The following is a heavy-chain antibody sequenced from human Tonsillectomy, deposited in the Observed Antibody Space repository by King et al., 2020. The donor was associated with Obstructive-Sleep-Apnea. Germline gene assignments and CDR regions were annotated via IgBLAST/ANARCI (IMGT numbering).Heavy chain of an antibody. CDR2: INPDSGAT. Sequence: QLVQSGAEVKKPGASVKVSCKASGFTFSAFYIHWVRQAPGQGLEWMGWINPDSGATNFAQKFQGRVTMTRDTSISTAYMELTGLRSDDTAIYYCVRDGTADLHRRSNYFDYWGQGTLVTVSS. D-gene: IGHD6-25*01. CDR1: GFTFSAFY. V-gene: IGHV1-2*02. J-gene: IGHJ4*02. CDR3: VRDGTADLHRRSNYFDY.